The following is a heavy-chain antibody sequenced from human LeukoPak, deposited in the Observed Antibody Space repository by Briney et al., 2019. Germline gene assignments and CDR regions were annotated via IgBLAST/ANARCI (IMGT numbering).Heavy chain of an antibody. J-gene: IGHJ6*03. D-gene: IGHD2-15*01. Sequence: SETLSLTCSVWGGSIRSGDHHWAWVRQPPGKGLEFIGSLDESGRPYYNRPLKSRVSISGDTSGKQFSLNLTSVTAADTAVYFCARDLGGYPFFMDVWGRGTTVIVSS. V-gene: IGHV4-39*07. CDR3: ARDLGGYPFFMDV. CDR1: GGSIRSGDHH. CDR2: LDESGRP.